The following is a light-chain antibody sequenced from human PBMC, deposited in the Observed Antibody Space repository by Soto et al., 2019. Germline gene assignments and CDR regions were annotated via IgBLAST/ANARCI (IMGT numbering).Light chain of an antibody. V-gene: IGKV1-39*01. CDR3: QQSYTTPYT. CDR1: QSIRSY. J-gene: IGKJ2*01. Sequence: DIQMTQSPSSLSASVGARVTITCRASQSIRSYLNWYHQKPGKTPQLLIYGASNLQSGAPSRFTGSGSGTHFTLTISSLQPEDFATYYCQQSYTTPYTFGQGTKLEIK. CDR2: GAS.